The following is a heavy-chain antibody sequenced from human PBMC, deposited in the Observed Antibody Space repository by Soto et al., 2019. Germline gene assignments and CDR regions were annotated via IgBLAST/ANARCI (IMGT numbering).Heavy chain of an antibody. D-gene: IGHD2-21*02. V-gene: IGHV4-30-4*01. CDR3: ARQRTSVVTQAYFDV. CDR1: GDSISSGDYY. CDR2: ISYGGST. Sequence: SETLSLTCTVSGDSISSGDYYWSWIRQPPGKGLEWIGYISYGGSTYYNPSLKSRVSMSIDTSKDQFSLKLKSVTAADTALYFCARQRTSVVTQAYFDVWGPGSLVTVSS. J-gene: IGHJ4*02.